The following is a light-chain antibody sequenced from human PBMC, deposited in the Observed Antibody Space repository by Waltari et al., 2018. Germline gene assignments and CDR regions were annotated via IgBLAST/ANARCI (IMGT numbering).Light chain of an antibody. CDR2: SNK. CDR3: ATWDDRLTGVL. Sequence: QSVLTQPPSASGTPGQRVTISCSGGSSNIGSNVVHWYQRLPGTAPRLLIYSNKPRPSGVPDRFSGSKSGTSASLAISGLQPDDEADYYCATWDDRLTGVLFGGGTKVTVL. V-gene: IGLV1-44*01. J-gene: IGLJ3*02. CDR1: SSNIGSNV.